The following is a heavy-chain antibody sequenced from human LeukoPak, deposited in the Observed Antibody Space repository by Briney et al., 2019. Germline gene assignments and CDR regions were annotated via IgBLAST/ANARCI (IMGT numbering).Heavy chain of an antibody. CDR1: GGTFSSYA. CDR3: ARPRTYYDFWRGYPPFDY. D-gene: IGHD3-3*01. CDR2: IITNYGTT. J-gene: IGHJ4*02. V-gene: IGHV1-69*13. Sequence: SVNVSCTASGGTFSSYAISWVRQAPGQGLEWMGGIITNYGTTNYAQKYQGRVTITADESTTTVYMELSSLRSEDTAVYYCARPRTYYDFWRGYPPFDYWGQGTLVTVSS.